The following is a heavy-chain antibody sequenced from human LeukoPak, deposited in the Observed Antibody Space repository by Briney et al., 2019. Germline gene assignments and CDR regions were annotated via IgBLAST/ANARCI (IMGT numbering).Heavy chain of an antibody. CDR2: ISAYNGNT. CDR3: ARELRYFDCRKGCAFDI. J-gene: IGHJ3*02. CDR1: GYTFTSYG. D-gene: IGHD3-9*01. Sequence: GASVKVSCKASGYTFTSYGISWVRQAPGQGLEWMGWISAYNGNTNYAQKLQGRVTMTTDTSTSTAYMELSSLRSEDTAVYYCARELRYFDCRKGCAFDIWGQGTMVTVSS. V-gene: IGHV1-18*01.